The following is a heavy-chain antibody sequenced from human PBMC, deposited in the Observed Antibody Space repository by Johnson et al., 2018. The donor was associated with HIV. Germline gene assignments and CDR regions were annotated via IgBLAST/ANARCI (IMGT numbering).Heavy chain of an antibody. D-gene: IGHD1-26*01. V-gene: IGHV3-7*01. CDR1: GFTFSSYW. CDR3: AKSGYSGSYDRMGAFDI. Sequence: VQLVESGGGLVQPGGSLRLSCAASGFTFSSYWMSWVRQAPGKGLEWVANIKQDGSNKYYADSVKGRFTISRDNSKNTLYLQMNSLRAEDTAVYYCAKSGYSGSYDRMGAFDIWGQGTMVTVSS. CDR2: IKQDGSNK. J-gene: IGHJ3*02.